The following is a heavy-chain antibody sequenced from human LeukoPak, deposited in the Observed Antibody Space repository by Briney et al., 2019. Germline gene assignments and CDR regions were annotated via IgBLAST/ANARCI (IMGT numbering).Heavy chain of an antibody. D-gene: IGHD6-19*01. CDR1: GLTFSSYG. V-gene: IGHV3-33*01. Sequence: GGSLRLSCAASGLTFSSYGMHWGRQAPGKGLEWVAVIWYDGSIKYYADSVKGRFTISRDNSKNTLYLQMNSLRVEDTAVYYCARVPGYSSGWSYFDYWGQGSLFPGSS. CDR2: IWYDGSIK. J-gene: IGHJ4*02. CDR3: ARVPGYSSGWSYFDY.